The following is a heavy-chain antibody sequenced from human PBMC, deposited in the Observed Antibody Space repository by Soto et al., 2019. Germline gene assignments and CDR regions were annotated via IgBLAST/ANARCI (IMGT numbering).Heavy chain of an antibody. CDR1: RFTFTSYA. D-gene: IGHD6-13*01. CDR2: IGGGGGRT. J-gene: IGHJ4*02. CDR3: AKEGGAAAGEVDY. Sequence: GGSLRLSCAASRFTFTSYAMTWVRQAPGKGLEWVSTIGGGGGRTYYTDSLKGRFTISRDNSKNTLYLQMNSLRAEDTAVYYCAKEGGAAAGEVDYWGQGTLVTVSS. V-gene: IGHV3-23*01.